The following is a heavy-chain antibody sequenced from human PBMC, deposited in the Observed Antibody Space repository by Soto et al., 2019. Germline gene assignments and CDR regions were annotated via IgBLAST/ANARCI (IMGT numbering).Heavy chain of an antibody. Sequence: PGGSLRLSCAASGFTFSSYSMNWVRQAPGKGLEWVSSISSSSSYIYYADSVKGRFTISRDNAKNSLYLQMNSLRAEDTAVYYCARDGDTAMVGGAYFDYWGQGTLVTVSS. D-gene: IGHD5-18*01. V-gene: IGHV3-21*01. CDR1: GFTFSSYS. CDR3: ARDGDTAMVGGAYFDY. J-gene: IGHJ4*02. CDR2: ISSSSSYI.